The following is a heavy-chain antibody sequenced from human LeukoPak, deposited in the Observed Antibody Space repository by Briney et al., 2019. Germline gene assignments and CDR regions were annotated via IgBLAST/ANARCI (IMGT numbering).Heavy chain of an antibody. D-gene: IGHD5-18*01. CDR2: IRYDGSDK. CDR1: GFSFSSYG. V-gene: IGHV3-30*02. CDR3: AKDGASGYSYGSPLDY. J-gene: IGHJ4*02. Sequence: GGSLRLSCAASGFSFSSYGMHWVRQAPGKGLEWVAFIRYDGSDKYYADSVKGRFTISRDNSKKTLYMQMNSLRPEDTAVYYCAKDGASGYSYGSPLDYWGQGTLVTVSS.